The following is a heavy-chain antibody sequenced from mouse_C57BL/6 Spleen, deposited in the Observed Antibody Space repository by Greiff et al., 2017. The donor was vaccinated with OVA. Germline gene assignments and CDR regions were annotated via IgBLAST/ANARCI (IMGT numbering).Heavy chain of an antibody. D-gene: IGHD1-1*01. CDR1: GYAFTNYL. CDR2: INPGSGGT. Sequence: QVQLKESGAELVRPGTSVKVSCKASGYAFTNYLIEWVKQRPGQGLEWIGVINPGSGGTNYNEKFKGKATLTADKSSSTAYMQLSSLTSEDSAVSFCSGERTDYYGSSHYFDYWGQGTTLTVSS. J-gene: IGHJ2*01. CDR3: SGERTDYYGSSHYFDY. V-gene: IGHV1-54*01.